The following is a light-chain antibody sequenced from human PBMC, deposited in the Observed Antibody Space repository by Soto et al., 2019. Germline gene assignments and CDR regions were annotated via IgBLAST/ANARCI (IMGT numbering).Light chain of an antibody. CDR1: QGISSA. J-gene: IGKJ2*01. CDR3: QQFNNYPMYT. V-gene: IGKV1D-13*01. CDR2: DAS. Sequence: AIPLTQSPSSLSASVGDRVTITCRASQGISSALAWYQQKPGKAPKLLIYDASSLESGVPSRFSGSGSGTDFTLTISSLQPEDFATYYCQQFNNYPMYTFGQGTKLEIK.